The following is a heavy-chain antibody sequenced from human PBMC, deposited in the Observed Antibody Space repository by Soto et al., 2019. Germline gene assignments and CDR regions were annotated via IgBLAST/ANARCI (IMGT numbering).Heavy chain of an antibody. V-gene: IGHV3-30*18. CDR1: GFTFSNHG. CDR3: ANFNGYDPSGYFRY. J-gene: IGHJ4*02. Sequence: QVQLVQSGGGVVQPGRSLRLSCAASGFTFSNHGMHWVRQAPGKGLEWLGLISYDGRDDYYADGVKGRFTISRDNSKNTLYVQMNSLRAEDTAVYYCANFNGYDPSGYFRYWGQGILVTVSS. CDR2: ISYDGRDD. D-gene: IGHD3-3*01.